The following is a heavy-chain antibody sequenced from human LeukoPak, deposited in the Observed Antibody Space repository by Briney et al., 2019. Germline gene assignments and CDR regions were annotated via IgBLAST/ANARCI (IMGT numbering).Heavy chain of an antibody. J-gene: IGHJ6*03. D-gene: IGHD1-7*01. CDR1: GGSISSSSYY. CDR2: IYYSGST. CDR3: ARTITGTTLGINMDV. Sequence: SETLSLTCTVSGGSISSSSYYWGWIRQPPGKGLEWIGSIYYSGSTYYNPSLKSRVTISVDTSKNQFSLKLSSVTAADTAVYYCARTITGTTLGINMDVWGKGTTVTVSS. V-gene: IGHV4-39*01.